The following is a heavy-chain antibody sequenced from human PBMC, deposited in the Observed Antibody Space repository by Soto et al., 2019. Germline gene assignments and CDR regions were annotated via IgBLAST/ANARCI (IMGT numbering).Heavy chain of an antibody. CDR1: GGSISSGGYY. J-gene: IGHJ6*02. CDR3: AREYSSRSYYYGMDV. D-gene: IGHD6-13*01. V-gene: IGHV4-31*03. CDR2: IYYSGST. Sequence: VQLQESGPGLVKPSQTLSLTCTVSGGSISSGGYYWSWIRQHPGKGLEWIGYIYYSGSTYYNPSLKSRVTISVDTSKNQFSLKLSSVTAADTAVYYCAREYSSRSYYYGMDVWGQGTTVTVSS.